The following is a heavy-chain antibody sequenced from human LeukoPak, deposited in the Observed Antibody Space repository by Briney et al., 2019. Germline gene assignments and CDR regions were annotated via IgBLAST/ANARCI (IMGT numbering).Heavy chain of an antibody. CDR2: IRYDGNNK. CDR1: GFTFSSYG. CDR3: AKDPGYDILTGYFDY. D-gene: IGHD3-9*01. V-gene: IGHV3-30*02. J-gene: IGHJ4*02. Sequence: GGTLRLSCAASGFTFSSYGMHWVRQAPGKGLEWVAFIRYDGNNKYSADSVKGRFTISRDNSKNTLYLQMNSLRAEDTAFYYCAKDPGYDILTGYFDYWGQGTLVTVSS.